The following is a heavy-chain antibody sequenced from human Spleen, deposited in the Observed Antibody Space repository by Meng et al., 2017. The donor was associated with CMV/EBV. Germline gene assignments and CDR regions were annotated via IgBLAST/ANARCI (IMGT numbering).Heavy chain of an antibody. V-gene: IGHV3-74*01. CDR1: GFTFSKHW. J-gene: IGHJ4*02. CDR2: ISSDGGIT. CDR3: AREHGILTGSLDY. D-gene: IGHD3-9*01. Sequence: GESLKISCTASGFTFSKHWVHWVRQAPGKGLVWVSRISSDGGITAYADSVKGRFTISRDNAKNTLYLQMNSLRAEDMAVYYCAREHGILTGSLDYWGQGTLVTVSS.